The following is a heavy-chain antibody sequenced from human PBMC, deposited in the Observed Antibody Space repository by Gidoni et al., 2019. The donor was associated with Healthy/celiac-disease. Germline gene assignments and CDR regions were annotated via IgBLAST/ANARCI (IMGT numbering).Heavy chain of an antibody. D-gene: IGHD6-13*01. CDR1: GFPFSSYS. V-gene: IGHV3-48*02. Sequence: EVQLVESGGGLVQPGGSLRRSCAASGFPFSSYSMNWVRQDPGKGLEWVSYISSSSSTIYYADSVKGRFTISRDNAKNSLYLQMNSLRDEDTAVYYCARDPYKIAAAGSPVDYWGQGTLVTVSS. CDR3: ARDPYKIAAAGSPVDY. J-gene: IGHJ4*02. CDR2: ISSSSSTI.